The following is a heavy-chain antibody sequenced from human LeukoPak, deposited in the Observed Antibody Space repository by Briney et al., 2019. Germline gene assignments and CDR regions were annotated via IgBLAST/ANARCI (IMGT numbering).Heavy chain of an antibody. Sequence: PGGSLRLSCAASGFTFSSYAMHWVRQAPGKGLEYVSAISSNGGSTYYANSVKGRFTISRDNSKNTLYLQMGSLRAEDMAVYYCARDLGDAFDIWGQGTMVTVSS. V-gene: IGHV3-64*01. J-gene: IGHJ3*02. CDR1: GFTFSSYA. CDR3: ARDLGDAFDI. CDR2: ISSNGGST.